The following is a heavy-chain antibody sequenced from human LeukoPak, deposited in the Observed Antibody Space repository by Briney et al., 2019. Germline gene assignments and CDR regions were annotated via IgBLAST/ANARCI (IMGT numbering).Heavy chain of an antibody. CDR2: ISWNSGSI. V-gene: IGHV3-9*01. CDR1: GFTFDDYA. J-gene: IGHJ6*03. Sequence: GGSLRLSCAASGFTFDDYAMHWVRQAPGKGLEWVSGISWNSGSIGYADSVKGRFTNSRDNAKNSLYLQTNSLRAEDTALYYCARGYYYMDVWGKGTTVTVSS. CDR3: ARGYYYMDV.